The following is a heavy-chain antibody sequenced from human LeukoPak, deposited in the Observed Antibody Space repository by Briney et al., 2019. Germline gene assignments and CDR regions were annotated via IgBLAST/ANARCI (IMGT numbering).Heavy chain of an antibody. D-gene: IGHD3-22*01. V-gene: IGHV3-23*01. CDR2: ISGSGTRT. CDR3: AKAPTKEEEWLLLNYFDY. Sequence: GGSLRLSCVGSGFTLSSYAMSWVRQAPGKGLEWVSAISGSGTRTYYADSVKGRFTISRDNSKNTLYLQMNSLRAEDTAVYYCAKAPTKEEEWLLLNYFDYWGQGTLVSVSS. CDR1: GFTLSSYA. J-gene: IGHJ4*02.